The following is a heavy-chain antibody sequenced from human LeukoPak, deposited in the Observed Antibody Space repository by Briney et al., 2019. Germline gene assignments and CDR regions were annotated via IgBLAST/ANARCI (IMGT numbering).Heavy chain of an antibody. CDR3: AKDAQRGFDYTNSLQN. Sequence: SGGSLRLSCGASGFTFSHYGVLWVRRTPGAALEWVAVIWSDGSDKYYAKSVKGRFTISRDNSKHSLFLQMNSLRAEDTAVYYCAKDAQRGFDYTNSLQNWGQGILVTVSS. CDR2: IWSDGSDK. D-gene: IGHD3-9*01. J-gene: IGHJ1*01. CDR1: GFTFSHYG. V-gene: IGHV3-33*06.